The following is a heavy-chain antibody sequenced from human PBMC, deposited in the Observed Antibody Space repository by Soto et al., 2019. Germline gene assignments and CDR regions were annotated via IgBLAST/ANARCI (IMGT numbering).Heavy chain of an antibody. Sequence: EVRLVESGGGLVKPGGSLRLSCAASGFTFSTYWMHWVRQAPGKGLVWVSRINGDGTTTQYADSVKGRFTISRDNAKNTLYLQMNTLRGDVTAMYYCASIPMVRGPSDYWGQGTLVTVSS. D-gene: IGHD3-10*01. J-gene: IGHJ4*02. CDR2: INGDGTTT. CDR3: ASIPMVRGPSDY. V-gene: IGHV3-74*03. CDR1: GFTFSTYW.